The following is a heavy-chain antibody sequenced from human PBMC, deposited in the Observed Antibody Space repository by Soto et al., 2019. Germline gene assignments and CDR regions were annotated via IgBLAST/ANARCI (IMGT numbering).Heavy chain of an antibody. CDR1: GVTFSSYW. D-gene: IGHD3-3*01. CDR3: ARDYYDFWSGYYIDYYYYGMDG. CDR2: INSDGSST. Sequence: GGSLRLTCAASGVTFSSYWMHWVRQAPGKGLVWVSRINSDGSSTSYADSVKGRFTISRDNAKNTLYLQMNSLRAEDTAVYYCARDYYDFWSGYYIDYYYYGMDGWGQGTKVTVSS. V-gene: IGHV3-74*01. J-gene: IGHJ6*02.